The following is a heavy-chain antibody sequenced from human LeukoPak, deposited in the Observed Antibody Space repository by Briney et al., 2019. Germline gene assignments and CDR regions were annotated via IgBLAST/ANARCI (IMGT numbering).Heavy chain of an antibody. V-gene: IGHV3-21*01. D-gene: IGHD1/OR15-1a*01. J-gene: IGHJ4*02. Sequence: GGSLRLSCAASGFTFNHYWMSWVRQAPGKGLEWVSSISSSSSYIYYADSVKGRFTISRDNAKNSLYLQMNSLRAEDTAVYYCARGTGTSGDYWGQGTLVTVSS. CDR1: GFTFNHYW. CDR3: ARGTGTSGDY. CDR2: ISSSSSYI.